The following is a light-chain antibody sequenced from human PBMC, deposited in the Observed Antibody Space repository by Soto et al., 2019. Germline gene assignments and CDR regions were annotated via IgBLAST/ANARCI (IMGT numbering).Light chain of an antibody. CDR3: QQRHMWPIT. J-gene: IGKJ5*01. Sequence: VLTQSPGTLSLSPGVRATLSCRSSQNINNNYLAWYQHKPGQAPRLLIYDASLRATGVPDRFSGSGSGTEFTLTISGLQSEDFALYYCQQRHMWPITFGQGTRLEI. V-gene: IGKV3D-20*02. CDR1: QNINNNY. CDR2: DAS.